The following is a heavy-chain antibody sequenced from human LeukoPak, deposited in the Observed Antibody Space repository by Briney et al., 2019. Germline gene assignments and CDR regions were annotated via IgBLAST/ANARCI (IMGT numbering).Heavy chain of an antibody. D-gene: IGHD5-18*01. V-gene: IGHV3-9*01. CDR1: GFTFDDYA. J-gene: IGHJ4*02. CDR2: ISWKSGSI. Sequence: GGSLRLSCAASGFTFDDYAMHWVRQAPGKGLEWVSGISWKSGSIGYADSVKGRFTISRDNAKNSLYLQMNSLRAEDTAVYYCARDSGIQLWSYWGQGTLVTVSS. CDR3: ARDSGIQLWSY.